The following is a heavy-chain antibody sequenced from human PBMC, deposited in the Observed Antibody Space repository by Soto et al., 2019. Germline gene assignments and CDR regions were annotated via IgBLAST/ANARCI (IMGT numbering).Heavy chain of an antibody. J-gene: IGHJ4*02. Sequence: QVQLQESGPGLVKPSETLSLTCTVSGGSVSSGSYYWSWIRQPPGKGLEWIGYIYYSGSTYYNPSLKSRVTISVDTSKNQFSLKLSSVTAADTAVYYCARDCGGDCYSDYWGQGTLVTVSS. D-gene: IGHD2-21*02. CDR3: ARDCGGDCYSDY. CDR1: GGSVSSGSYY. V-gene: IGHV4-61*01. CDR2: IYYSGST.